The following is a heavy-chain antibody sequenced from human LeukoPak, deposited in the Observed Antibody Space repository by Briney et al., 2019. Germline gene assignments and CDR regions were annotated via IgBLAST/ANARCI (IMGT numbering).Heavy chain of an antibody. J-gene: IGHJ4*02. D-gene: IGHD6-19*01. CDR2: ISSSSSYI. Sequence: GGSLRLSCAASGFTFSSYEMNWVRQAPGKGLEWVSSISSSSSYIYYADSVKGRFTISRDNAKNSLYLQMNSLRAEDTAVYYCAREDSWYSSGWYLGFDYWGQGTLVTVSS. CDR1: GFTFSSYE. CDR3: AREDSWYSSGWYLGFDY. V-gene: IGHV3-21*01.